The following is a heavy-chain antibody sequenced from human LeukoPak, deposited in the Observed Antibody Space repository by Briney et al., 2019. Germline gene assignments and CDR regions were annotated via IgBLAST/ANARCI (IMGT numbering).Heavy chain of an antibody. CDR2: ISRSGSYI. Sequence: GGSLRLSCAASGFTFSSYCMNWVRQAPGKGLEWVSYISRSGSYIYYADSVKGRFTISRDNAKNSLYLQMNSLRAEDTAVYYCARDLGSSAAAWYYYYYMDVWGKGTTVTVSS. V-gene: IGHV3-21*05. CDR3: ARDLGSSAAAWYYYYYMDV. D-gene: IGHD6-25*01. J-gene: IGHJ6*03. CDR1: GFTFSSYC.